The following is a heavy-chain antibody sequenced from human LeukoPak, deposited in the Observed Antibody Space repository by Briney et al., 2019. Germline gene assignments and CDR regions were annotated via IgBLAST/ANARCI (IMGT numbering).Heavy chain of an antibody. D-gene: IGHD6-19*01. Sequence: PSETLSLTCTVSGVSTTNAIYYWAWIRQPPGKGLEWIGSVHNVGSTYYNLSLRSRVTMSIDTSKNQFSLRLSSVTAADTAVYYCARHAEYNSGWHFYLDHWGQGILVTVSS. CDR1: GVSTTNAIYY. CDR2: VHNVGST. CDR3: ARHAEYNSGWHFYLDH. J-gene: IGHJ4*02. V-gene: IGHV4-39*01.